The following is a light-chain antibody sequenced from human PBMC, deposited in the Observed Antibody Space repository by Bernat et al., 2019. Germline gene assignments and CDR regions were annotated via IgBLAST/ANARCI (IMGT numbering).Light chain of an antibody. CDR1: QSLVHSNGNSY. CDR3: MQGTHRPWT. J-gene: IGKJ1*01. Sequence: DVVLTQSPLSLPVTLGQPASISCRSSQSLVHSNGNSYLNWYHQRPGQSPRRLIYNVSDRVSGVPDRFSGSGSGTDFTLQISRVETEDVGVYYCMQGTHRPWTFGQGTKVEIK. V-gene: IGKV2-30*02. CDR2: NVS.